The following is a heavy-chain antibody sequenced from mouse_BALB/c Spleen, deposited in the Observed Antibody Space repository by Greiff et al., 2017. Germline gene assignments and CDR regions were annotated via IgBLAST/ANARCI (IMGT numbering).Heavy chain of an antibody. J-gene: IGHJ4*01. CDR3: ARDPPYGLYAMDY. CDR1: GFTFTDYY. Sequence: DVKLVESGGGLVQPGGSLRLSCATSGFTFTDYYMSWVRQPPGKALEWLGFIRNKANGYTTEYSASVKGRFTISRDNSQSILYLQMNTLRAEDSATYYCARDPPYGLYAMDYWGQGTSVTVSS. V-gene: IGHV7-3*02. D-gene: IGHD1-1*02. CDR2: IRNKANGYTT.